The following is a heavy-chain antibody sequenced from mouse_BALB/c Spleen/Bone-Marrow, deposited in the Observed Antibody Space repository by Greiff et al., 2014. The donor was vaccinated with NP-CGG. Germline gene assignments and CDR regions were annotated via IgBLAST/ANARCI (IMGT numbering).Heavy chain of an antibody. D-gene: IGHD4-1*01. J-gene: IGHJ3*01. CDR1: GYTFTRYY. CDR3: ARALTGTWFAY. CDR2: IYPGNVNT. Sequence: VKLQESGPELVKPGASVKISCKASGYTFTRYYIHWVKQRPGQGLEWIGWIYPGNVNTKYNEKFKDKATLTADKSSSTAYMQLSSLTSEDFAVYFCARALTGTWFAYWGQGTLVTVSA. V-gene: IGHV1S56*01.